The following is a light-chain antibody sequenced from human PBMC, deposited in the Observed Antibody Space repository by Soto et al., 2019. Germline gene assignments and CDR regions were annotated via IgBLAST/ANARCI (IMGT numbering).Light chain of an antibody. Sequence: EIVMTQSPATLSVSPGERATLSCRASQSVSSNLAWYQQKPGQAPRLLIYGASTRATGIPARFSGSGSGTEFTLTISSLQSEDFAVYYCQQYSNWSPITFGQGTRLEIK. CDR2: GAS. J-gene: IGKJ5*01. CDR3: QQYSNWSPIT. CDR1: QSVSSN. V-gene: IGKV3-15*01.